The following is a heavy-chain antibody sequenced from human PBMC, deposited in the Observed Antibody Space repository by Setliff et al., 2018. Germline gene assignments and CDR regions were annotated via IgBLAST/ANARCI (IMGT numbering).Heavy chain of an antibody. D-gene: IGHD3-22*01. Sequence: ASVKVSCKASGYTFTDYYMQWVRQATGQGLEWMGNINTYSGATNYAHQFQGRVTMTTYTSITSAYMELNSLTSDDTAVYFCTWGPGGYFDFGGQGTLVTVSS. V-gene: IGHV1-2*02. CDR3: TWGPGGYFDF. J-gene: IGHJ4*02. CDR2: INTYSGAT. CDR1: GYTFTDYY.